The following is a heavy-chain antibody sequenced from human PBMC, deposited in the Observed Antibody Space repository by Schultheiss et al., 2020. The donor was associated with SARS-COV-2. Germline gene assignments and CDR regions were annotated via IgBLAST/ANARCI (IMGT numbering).Heavy chain of an antibody. D-gene: IGHD4-17*01. CDR1: GGSISSYY. J-gene: IGHJ1*01. CDR2: IYYSGST. Sequence: SQTLSLTCPVSGGSISSYYWSWIRQPPGKGLEWIGSIYYSGSTYYNPSLKSRVTISVDTSKNQFSLKLSSVTAADTAVYYCASVYGDYFAEYFQHWGQGTLVTVSS. CDR3: ASVYGDYFAEYFQH. V-gene: IGHV4-59*01.